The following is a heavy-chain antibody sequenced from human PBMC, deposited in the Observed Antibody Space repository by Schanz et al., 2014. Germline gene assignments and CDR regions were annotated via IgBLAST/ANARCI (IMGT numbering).Heavy chain of an antibody. D-gene: IGHD4-17*01. CDR2: ISYDGSDK. CDR3: AKDRGGDYEVSYYYGMDV. V-gene: IGHV3-30*18. Sequence: QVQLVESGGGVVQPGRSLRLSCAASGFTFSNYGMHWVRQAPGKGLEWVAVISYDGSDKFYADSVKGRFTISRDNSNNTLSLQMNSLRNEDTAVYYCAKDRGGDYEVSYYYGMDVWGQGTTVTVSS. CDR1: GFTFSNYG. J-gene: IGHJ6*02.